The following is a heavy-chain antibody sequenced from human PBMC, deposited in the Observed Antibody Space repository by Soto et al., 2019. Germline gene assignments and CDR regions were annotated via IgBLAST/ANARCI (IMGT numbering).Heavy chain of an antibody. D-gene: IGHD5-18*01. J-gene: IGHJ4*02. CDR1: GGSISSSSYY. CDR3: AGAWIQLWVPDY. CDR2: IYYSGST. V-gene: IGHV4-39*01. Sequence: SETLSLTCTVSGGSISSSSYYWGWIRQPPGKGLEWIGSIYYSGSTYYNPSLKSRVTISVDTSKNQFSLKLSSVTAADTAVYYCAGAWIQLWVPDYWGQGTLVTVSS.